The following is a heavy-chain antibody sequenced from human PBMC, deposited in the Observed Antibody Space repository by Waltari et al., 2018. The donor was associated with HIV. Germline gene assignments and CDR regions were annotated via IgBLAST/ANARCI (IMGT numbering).Heavy chain of an antibody. Sequence: QVQLVESGGGVVQPGGSLRLSCAASGFTFSSYGMHWVRQAPGKGLEWVAFIRYDGSNKYYADSGKGRFTISRENSKNTLYLQMNSRRAEDTAVYYCAKDQWGVVAWAYYYGMDVWGQGTTVTVSS. D-gene: IGHD2-15*01. V-gene: IGHV3-30*02. CDR2: IRYDGSNK. CDR1: GFTFSSYG. J-gene: IGHJ6*02. CDR3: AKDQWGVVAWAYYYGMDV.